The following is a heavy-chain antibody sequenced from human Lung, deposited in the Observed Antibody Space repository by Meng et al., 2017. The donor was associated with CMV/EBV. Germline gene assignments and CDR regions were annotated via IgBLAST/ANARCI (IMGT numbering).Heavy chain of an antibody. CDR3: ATGNQYCSSTSCYPGGMDV. D-gene: IGHD2-2*01. J-gene: IGHJ6*02. CDR2: ISAYNGNT. CDR1: GYTFTSYG. V-gene: IGHV1-18*01. Sequence: ASVKVFCKASGYTFTSYGISWVRQAPGQGLEWMGWISAYNGNTNYAQKLQGRVTMTTDTSTSTAYMELRSLRSDDTAVYYCATGNQYCSSTSCYPGGMDVWGQGXTVTVSS.